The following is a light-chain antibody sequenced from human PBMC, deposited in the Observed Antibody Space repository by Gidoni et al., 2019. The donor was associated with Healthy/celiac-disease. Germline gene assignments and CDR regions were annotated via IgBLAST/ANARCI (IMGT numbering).Light chain of an antibody. J-gene: IGKJ3*01. CDR3: QQYYSPPPA. V-gene: IGKV4-1*01. Sequence: DLVMTQPPDSLAVSLGERATINRKSSQCVLYSSNNLNYLAWYQQKPRQPPKLLIYWASTRESGVPDRFGGSGSGTDFTLTISSLQAEDVAVYYCQQYYSPPPAFGPGTKVDIK. CDR1: QCVLYSSNNLNY. CDR2: WAS.